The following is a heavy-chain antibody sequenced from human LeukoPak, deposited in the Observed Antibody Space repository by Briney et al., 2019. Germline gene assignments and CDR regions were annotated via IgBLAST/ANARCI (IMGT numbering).Heavy chain of an antibody. CDR3: ARRSKKAWFAP. Sequence: PSETLSLTCTVSGGSISSSSYYWGWIRQPPGKGLEWIGSIYYSGSTYYNPSLKSRVTISVDTSKNQFSLKLSSVTAADTAVYFWARRSKKAWFAPGAKEPRVPVS. J-gene: IGHJ5*02. CDR2: IYYSGST. V-gene: IGHV4-39*01. CDR1: GGSISSSSYY.